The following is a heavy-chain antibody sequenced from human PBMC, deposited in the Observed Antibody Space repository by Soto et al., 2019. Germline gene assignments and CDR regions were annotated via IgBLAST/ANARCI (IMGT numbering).Heavy chain of an antibody. CDR2: ISSNGDST. D-gene: IGHD6-19*01. J-gene: IGHJ4*02. Sequence: GGSLKLSCSASGFTFSSFAMHWVRQAPGKGLEYVSAISSNGDSTYYADSVKGRFTISRDNSKNTLYLQMSSLRTEDTAVYYCVKRFGYNSGWYADWGQGSLVTVSS. CDR1: GFTFSSFA. CDR3: VKRFGYNSGWYAD. V-gene: IGHV3-64D*08.